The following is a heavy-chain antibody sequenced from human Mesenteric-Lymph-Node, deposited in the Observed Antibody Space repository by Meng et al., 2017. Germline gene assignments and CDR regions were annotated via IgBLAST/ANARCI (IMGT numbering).Heavy chain of an antibody. D-gene: IGHD3-10*01. CDR1: GGSFSGYY. V-gene: IGHV4-34*01. CDR3: ARRRGGSGRDC. CDR2: INHSGST. J-gene: IGHJ4*02. Sequence: QGQLQQWGAGLLKPSETLSLTCAVYGGSFSGYYWSWIRQPPGKGLEWIGEINHSGSTNYNPSLKSRVTISVDTSKNQFSLMLTSVTATDTAVYYCARRRGGSGRDCWGQGTLVTVSS.